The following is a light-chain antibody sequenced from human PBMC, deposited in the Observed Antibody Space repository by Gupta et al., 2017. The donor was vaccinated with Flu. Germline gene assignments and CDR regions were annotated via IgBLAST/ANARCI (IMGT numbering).Light chain of an antibody. V-gene: IGKV3-15*01. Sequence: TLSVSPGDTATLSCRASQTIDTKIVWYHHKPCQAPRLLIYGASRRATGVPARFSGSGSGTDFTLTITSLQPEDFALYYCQEYNKGPAALTFGGGTKLEIK. CDR2: GAS. CDR1: QTIDTK. J-gene: IGKJ4*01. CDR3: QEYNKGPAALT.